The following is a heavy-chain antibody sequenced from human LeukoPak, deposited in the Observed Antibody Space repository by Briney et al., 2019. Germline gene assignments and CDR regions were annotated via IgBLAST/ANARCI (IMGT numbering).Heavy chain of an antibody. V-gene: IGHV1-18*04. CDR3: ARDQYDSVWGSYRPYFDF. J-gene: IGHJ4*02. Sequence: ASVKVSCKASGYTFSSYGVSWVRQAPGQGLEWMGSISPYTGDTKYAERLQDRVIMTTDTSTRTAYMELRSLTSDDTAVFYCARDQYDSVWGSYRPYFDFWGQRTLVTVSS. D-gene: IGHD3-16*02. CDR2: ISPYTGDT. CDR1: GYTFSSYG.